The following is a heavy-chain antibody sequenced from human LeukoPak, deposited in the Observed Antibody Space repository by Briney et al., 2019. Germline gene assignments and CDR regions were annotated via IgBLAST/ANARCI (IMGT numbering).Heavy chain of an antibody. CDR1: GYSISSGYY. Sequence: SETLSLTCTVSGYSISSGYYWGWIRQPPGKGLEWIGSIYHSGCTYYNPSLKSRVTISVDTSKNQFSLKLSSVTAADTAVYYCARHFYLVGWSSSWYWDYFDYWGQGTLVTVSS. D-gene: IGHD6-13*01. J-gene: IGHJ4*02. CDR2: IYHSGCT. CDR3: ARHFYLVGWSSSWYWDYFDY. V-gene: IGHV4-38-2*02.